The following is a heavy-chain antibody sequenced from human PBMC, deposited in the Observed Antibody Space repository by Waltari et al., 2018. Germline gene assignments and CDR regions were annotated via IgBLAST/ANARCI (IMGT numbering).Heavy chain of an antibody. J-gene: IGHJ4*02. V-gene: IGHV4-61*02. CDR1: GGSISSGSYY. Sequence: QVQLQESGPGLVKPSQTLSLTCTVSGGSISSGSYYWSWIRQPAGKGLEWIGRIYTSGGTNHNPSLKSRVTISVDTSKNQFSLKLSSVTAADTAVYYCARGGSYLEYYFDYWGQGTLVTVSS. CDR3: ARGGSYLEYYFDY. D-gene: IGHD1-26*01. CDR2: IYTSGGT.